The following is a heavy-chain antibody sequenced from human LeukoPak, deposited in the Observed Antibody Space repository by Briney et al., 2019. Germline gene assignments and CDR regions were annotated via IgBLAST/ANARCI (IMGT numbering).Heavy chain of an antibody. D-gene: IGHD2-21*02. Sequence: ASVKVSCKASGYTFTVYHIHWVRQAPGQGLEWMGWINPNSGGTNYAQKFQGRVTMTRDTSISTAYMELSRLRSDDTAVYYCARGVTARGFYYYMDVWGKGTTVTISS. J-gene: IGHJ6*03. CDR3: ARGVTARGFYYYMDV. CDR2: INPNSGGT. CDR1: GYTFTVYH. V-gene: IGHV1-2*02.